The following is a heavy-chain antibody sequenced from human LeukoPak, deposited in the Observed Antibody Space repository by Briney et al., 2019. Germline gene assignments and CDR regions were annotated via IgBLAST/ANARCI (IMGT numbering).Heavy chain of an antibody. CDR1: GFTFSSYS. CDR2: ISSSSSTI. CDR3: AREGGYEEDAFDI. J-gene: IGHJ3*02. V-gene: IGHV3-48*04. Sequence: GGSLRLSCAASGFTFSSYSMNWVRQAPGKGLEWVSYISSSSSTIYYADSVKGRFTISRDNAKNSLYLQMNSLRAEDTAVYYCAREGGYEEDAFDIWGQGTMVTVSS. D-gene: IGHD5-12*01.